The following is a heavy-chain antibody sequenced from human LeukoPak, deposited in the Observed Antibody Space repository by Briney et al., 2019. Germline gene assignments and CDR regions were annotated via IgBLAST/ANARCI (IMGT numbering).Heavy chain of an antibody. Sequence: SETLSLTCTVSGGSVSNGSYYWNWIRQPPGKGLEWIGYIYYSGSTNYKPSLKSRVTISVDTSKNQFSLRLSSVTAADTAVYYCARAGEYCSSTSCYAVLGAFDIWGQGTMVTVSS. CDR2: IYYSGST. J-gene: IGHJ3*02. CDR3: ARAGEYCSSTSCYAVLGAFDI. CDR1: GGSVSNGSYY. D-gene: IGHD2-2*01. V-gene: IGHV4-61*01.